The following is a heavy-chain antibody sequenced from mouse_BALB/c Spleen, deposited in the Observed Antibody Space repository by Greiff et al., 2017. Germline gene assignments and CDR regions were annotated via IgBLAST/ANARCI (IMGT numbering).Heavy chain of an antibody. CDR2: IWAGGST. V-gene: IGHV2-9*02. Sequence: VQLQQSGPGLVAPSQSLSITCTVSGFSLTSYGVHWVRQPPGKGLEWLGVIWAGGSTNYNSALMSRLSISKDNSKSQVFLKMNSLQTDDTAMYYCARDYGSSSAAWFAYWGQGTLVTVSA. D-gene: IGHD1-1*01. CDR3: ARDYGSSSAAWFAY. CDR1: GFSLTSYG. J-gene: IGHJ3*01.